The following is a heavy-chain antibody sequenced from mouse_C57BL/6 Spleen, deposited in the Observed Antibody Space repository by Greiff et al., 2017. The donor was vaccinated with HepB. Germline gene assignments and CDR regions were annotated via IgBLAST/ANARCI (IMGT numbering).Heavy chain of an antibody. CDR1: GYAFTNYL. J-gene: IGHJ4*01. CDR2: INPGSGGT. CDR3: ARRDSDYDLDY. V-gene: IGHV1-54*01. Sequence: VQLQQSGAELVRPGTSVKVSCKASGYAFTNYLIEWVKQRPGQGLEWIGVINPGSGGTNYNEKFKGKATLTADKSSSTAYMQLSSLTSEDSAVYFCARRDSDYDLDYWGQGTTVTVST. D-gene: IGHD2-12*01.